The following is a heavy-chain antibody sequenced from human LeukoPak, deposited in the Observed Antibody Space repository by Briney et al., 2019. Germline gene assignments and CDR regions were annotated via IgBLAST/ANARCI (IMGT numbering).Heavy chain of an antibody. CDR1: GFTFSSYG. CDR3: ASTRVVVTADDGFDI. CDR2: IWYDGSNK. J-gene: IGHJ3*02. V-gene: IGHV3-33*01. D-gene: IGHD2-21*02. Sequence: SGGSLRLSCAASGFTFSSYGMHWVRQAPGKGLEWVAVIWYDGSNKYYADSVKGRFTISRDNSKNTLYLQMNSLRAEDTAVYYCASTRVVVTADDGFDIWGQGTMVTVSS.